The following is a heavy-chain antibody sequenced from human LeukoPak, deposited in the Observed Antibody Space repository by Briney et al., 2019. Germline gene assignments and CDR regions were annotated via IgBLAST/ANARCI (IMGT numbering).Heavy chain of an antibody. CDR2: IKQDGGER. D-gene: IGHD3-3*01. V-gene: IGHV3-7*01. CDR1: GFTFSSHR. CDR3: MRWSHDSGYYYMDV. J-gene: IGHJ6*03. Sequence: GGSLRLSCAASGFTFSSHRMSWVRQAPGKGLEWVANIKQDGGERYYVDSVKGRFTISRDNAKNSLYLEMNSLRAEDTAVYYCMRWSHDSGYYYMDVWGKGTTVTVSS.